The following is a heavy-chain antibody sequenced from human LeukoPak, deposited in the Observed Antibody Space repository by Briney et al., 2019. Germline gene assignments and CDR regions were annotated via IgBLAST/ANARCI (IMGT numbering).Heavy chain of an antibody. CDR3: ARLDCISKTCYNY. Sequence: KASETLSFTCTVSGDSISTDYWSWIRQSPGKGLEWIGYINYSGNSEYNPSLKSRVTISVDRSKNQVSLQMRFVTAATAAVYCCARLDCISKTCYNYWALGALVTVSS. D-gene: IGHD2-21*01. CDR2: INYSGNS. J-gene: IGHJ4*02. CDR1: GDSISTDY. V-gene: IGHV4-59*08.